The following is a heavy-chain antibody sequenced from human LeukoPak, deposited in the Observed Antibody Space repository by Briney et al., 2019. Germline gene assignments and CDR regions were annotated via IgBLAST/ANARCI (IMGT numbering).Heavy chain of an antibody. J-gene: IGHJ3*02. CDR2: IYYSGST. V-gene: IGHV4-59*12. D-gene: IGHD2-15*01. CDR3: ATNKDESDAFDI. CDR1: GGSISSYY. Sequence: SETLSLTCTVSGGSISSYYWSWIRQPPGKGPEWIGYIYYSGSTNYNPSLKSRVTISVDTSKNQFSLKLSSVTAADTAVYYCATNKDESDAFDIWGQGTMVTVSS.